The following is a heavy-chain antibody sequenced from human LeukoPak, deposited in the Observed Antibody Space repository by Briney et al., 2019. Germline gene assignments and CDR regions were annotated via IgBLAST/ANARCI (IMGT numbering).Heavy chain of an antibody. CDR3: ARIPPYCSSTSCYYYMDV. CDR2: ISSSSSYI. D-gene: IGHD2-2*01. CDR1: GFAFSSYN. Sequence: GGSLRLSCAASGFAFSSYNMKWVRQAPGKGLEWVSSISSSSSYIYYADSVKGRFTISRDNAKNSLYLQMNSLRAEDTAVYYCARIPPYCSSTSCYYYMDVWGKGTTVTVSS. J-gene: IGHJ6*03. V-gene: IGHV3-21*01.